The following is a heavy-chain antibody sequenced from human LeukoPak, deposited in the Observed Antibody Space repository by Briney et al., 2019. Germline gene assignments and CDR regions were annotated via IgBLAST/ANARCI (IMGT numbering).Heavy chain of an antibody. Sequence: PGGSLGLSCAASGFTFSSYGMHWVRQAPGKGLEWVSAISGSGGSTYYADSVKGRFTISRDNSKNTLYLQMNSLRAEDTAVYYCAKGSSGWYGSCDYWGQGTLVTVSS. CDR2: ISGSGGST. D-gene: IGHD6-19*01. CDR1: GFTFSSYG. J-gene: IGHJ4*02. CDR3: AKGSSGWYGSCDY. V-gene: IGHV3-23*01.